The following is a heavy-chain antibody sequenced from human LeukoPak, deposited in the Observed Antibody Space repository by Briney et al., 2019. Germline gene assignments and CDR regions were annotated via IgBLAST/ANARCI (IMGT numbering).Heavy chain of an antibody. CDR1: GGSISSGGYS. J-gene: IGHJ5*02. CDR2: IYHSGST. D-gene: IGHD3-22*01. CDR3: ARHYYDSSGYYYLEP. V-gene: IGHV4-30-2*01. Sequence: SETLSLTCDVSGGSISSGGYSWSWIRQPPGRGLEWIGYIYHSGSTYYNPSLKSRVTISVDRSKNQFSLKLSSVTAADTAVYYCARHYYDSSGYYYLEPWGQGTLVTVSS.